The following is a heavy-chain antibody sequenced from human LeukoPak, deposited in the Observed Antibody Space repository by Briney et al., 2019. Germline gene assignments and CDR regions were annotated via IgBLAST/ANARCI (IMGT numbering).Heavy chain of an antibody. CDR2: ISSSSSYT. V-gene: IGHV3-21*05. CDR3: ARDSRGDGYHY. D-gene: IGHD5-24*01. J-gene: IGHJ4*02. CDR1: GFTFTSYS. Sequence: GGSLRLSCAASGFTFTSYSMNWIRQAPGKGLEWVSYISSSSSYTNYADSVKGRFTISRDNAKNSLYLQMNSLRAEDTAVYYCARDSRGDGYHYWGQGTLVTVSS.